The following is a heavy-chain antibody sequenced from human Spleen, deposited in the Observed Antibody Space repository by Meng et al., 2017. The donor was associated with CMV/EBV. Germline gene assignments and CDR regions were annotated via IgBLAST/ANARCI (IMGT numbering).Heavy chain of an antibody. CDR2: IYYSGST. D-gene: IGHD2-2*01. CDR3: ARVPAAIRRFDP. V-gene: IGHV4-30-4*08. Sequence: PVSGGSISSGDYYWSWIRQPPGKGLEWIGYIYYSGSTYYNPSLKSRVTISVDTSKNQFSLKLSSVTAADTAVYYCARVPAAIRRFDPWGQGTLVTVSS. CDR1: GGSISSGDYY. J-gene: IGHJ5*02.